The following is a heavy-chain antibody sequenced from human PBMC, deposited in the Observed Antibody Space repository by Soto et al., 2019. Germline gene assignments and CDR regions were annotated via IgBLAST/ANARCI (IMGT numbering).Heavy chain of an antibody. CDR3: ARDLGQQLFDY. CDR1: GYTFTNYG. D-gene: IGHD6-13*01. Sequence: GASVQVSCKASGYTFTNYGISWVRQAPGQGLEWMGWISAYNGNTKYAQKLQGRVTMTTDTSTSTAYMELRSLRSDDTAVYYCARDLGQQLFDYWGQGTLVTVSS. CDR2: ISAYNGNT. V-gene: IGHV1-18*01. J-gene: IGHJ4*02.